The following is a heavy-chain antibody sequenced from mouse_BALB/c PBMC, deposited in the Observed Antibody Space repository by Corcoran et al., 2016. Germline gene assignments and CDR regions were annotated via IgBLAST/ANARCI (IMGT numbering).Heavy chain of an antibody. CDR2: IYLRDGNT. CDR1: GYTFTNYY. V-gene: IGHV1S12*01. D-gene: IGHD2-14*01. J-gene: IGHJ2*01. Sequence: QVQLQQSGPELVKPGASVKISCKASGYTFTNYYIHWVKQRPGQGREWIGCIYLRDGNTNYIENFKGKATLTADTSSSATYMQLSSLTSEDSAVYFCARNRRDEYYFDYWGQGTTLTVSS. CDR3: ARNRRDEYYFDY.